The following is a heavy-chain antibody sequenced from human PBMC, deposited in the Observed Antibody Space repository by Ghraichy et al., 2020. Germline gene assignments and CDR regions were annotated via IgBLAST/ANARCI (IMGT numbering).Heavy chain of an antibody. V-gene: IGHV3-48*01. Sequence: GGSLRLSCAASGFTFSSYSMNWVRQAPGKGLEWVSYISSSSSTRYYADSVKGRFTISRDNAKNSLYLQMNSLRAEDTAVYYCARVKHYGDNTTPWGQGTLVTVDS. J-gene: IGHJ5*02. D-gene: IGHD4-17*01. CDR3: ARVKHYGDNTTP. CDR1: GFTFSSYS. CDR2: ISSSSSTR.